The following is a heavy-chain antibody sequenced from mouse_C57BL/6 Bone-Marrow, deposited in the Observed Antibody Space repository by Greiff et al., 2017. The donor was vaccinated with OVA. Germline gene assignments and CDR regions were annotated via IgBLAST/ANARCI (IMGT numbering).Heavy chain of an antibody. CDR2: ISSKSNNYAT. V-gene: IGHV10-1*01. Sequence: EVKVVESGGGLVQPKGSLKLSFAASGFSFNTYAMNWVRQAPGKGLEWVARISSKSNNYATYYAGSVKDRFTISRDDSESMLHLHMNNLKTEDTAMYYCVRQDYYGGSYVYYYAMGYWGQGTSVTVSS. CDR3: VRQDYYGGSYVYYYAMGY. D-gene: IGHD1-1*01. J-gene: IGHJ4*01. CDR1: GFSFNTYA.